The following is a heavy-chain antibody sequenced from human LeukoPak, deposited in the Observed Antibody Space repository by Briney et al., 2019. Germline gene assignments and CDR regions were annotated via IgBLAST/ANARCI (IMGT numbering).Heavy chain of an antibody. Sequence: GGSLRLSCAASGFTFSSYAMHWVRQAPRKGLEYVSPISSNGGSTYYANSVKGRFTISRDNSKNTLYLQMGSLRDEDIAVYYCARRADYAFWSGYHTGYFDYWGQGTLVTVSS. CDR1: GFTFSSYA. J-gene: IGHJ4*02. V-gene: IGHV3-64*01. D-gene: IGHD3-3*01. CDR3: ARRADYAFWSGYHTGYFDY. CDR2: ISSNGGST.